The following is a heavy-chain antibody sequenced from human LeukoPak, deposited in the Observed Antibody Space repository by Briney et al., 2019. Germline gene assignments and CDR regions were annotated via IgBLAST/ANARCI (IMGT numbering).Heavy chain of an antibody. Sequence: SETLSLTCGLSGGSLSGYNWNWIRQTPLKGLEWIGEINHGGTTHYNPSLESRVIISIDTFKSQFSLILNSVTAADTAVYYCARRYKIVVVTAIFWWFDPWGQGTLVTVSS. D-gene: IGHD2-21*02. V-gene: IGHV4-34*01. J-gene: IGHJ5*02. CDR2: INHGGTT. CDR3: ARRYKIVVVTAIFWWFDP. CDR1: GGSLSGYN.